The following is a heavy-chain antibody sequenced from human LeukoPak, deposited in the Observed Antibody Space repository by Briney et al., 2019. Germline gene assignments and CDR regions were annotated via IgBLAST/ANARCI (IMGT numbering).Heavy chain of an antibody. J-gene: IGHJ4*02. Sequence: GGSLTLSCTASVFTHCLYHVNGLRQAPGKGLEWVSSISSSSSYIYYADSVKGRFTISRDNAKNSLYLQMNSLRAEDTAVYYCARDKGATISWGQGTLVTVSS. CDR3: ARDKGATIS. CDR1: VFTHCLY. CDR2: ISSSSSYI. D-gene: IGHD5-12*01. V-gene: IGHV3-21*01.